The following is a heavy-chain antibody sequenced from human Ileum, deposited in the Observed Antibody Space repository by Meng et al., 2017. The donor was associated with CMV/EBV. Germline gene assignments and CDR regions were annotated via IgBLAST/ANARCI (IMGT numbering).Heavy chain of an antibody. CDR1: GYTFTSYY. D-gene: IGHD5/OR15-5a*01. V-gene: IGHV1-46*01. J-gene: IGHJ4*02. Sequence: ASVKVSCKASGYTFTSYYMHWVRQAPGQGLEWMGIINPSGGSTSYAQKFQGRVTMTRDTYTSTVYMELSSLRSEDTAVYYCHMALSNTGGDSWGQGTLVTVSS. CDR3: HMALSNTGGDS. CDR2: INPSGGST.